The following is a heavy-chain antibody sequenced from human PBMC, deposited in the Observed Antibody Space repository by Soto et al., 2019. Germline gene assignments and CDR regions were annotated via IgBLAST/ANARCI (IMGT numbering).Heavy chain of an antibody. D-gene: IGHD1-26*01. V-gene: IGHV5-10-1*01. J-gene: IGHJ4*02. CDR3: ARRGQWEPFDY. CDR2: IDPSDSYT. CDR1: GDRFTSYW. Sequence: GESLKISSKGSGDRFTSYWISWVRQMPGKGLEWMGRIDPSDSYTNYSPSFQGHVTISADKSISTAYLQWSSLKASDTAMYYCARRGQWEPFDYWGQGTLVTVSS.